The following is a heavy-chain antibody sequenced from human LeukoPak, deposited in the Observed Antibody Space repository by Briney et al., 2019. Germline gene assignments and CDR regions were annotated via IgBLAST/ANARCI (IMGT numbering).Heavy chain of an antibody. J-gene: IGHJ4*02. CDR3: ARGNYGGNPFDY. CDR1: GFTVSSNY. Sequence: GGSLRLSCAASGFTVSSNYMSWVRQAPGKGLEWVSVIYSGGSTYYADSVKGRFTISRDNSKNTLYLQMNSLRAEDAAVYYCARGNYGGNPFDYWGQGTLVTVSS. D-gene: IGHD4-23*01. CDR2: IYSGGST. V-gene: IGHV3-53*01.